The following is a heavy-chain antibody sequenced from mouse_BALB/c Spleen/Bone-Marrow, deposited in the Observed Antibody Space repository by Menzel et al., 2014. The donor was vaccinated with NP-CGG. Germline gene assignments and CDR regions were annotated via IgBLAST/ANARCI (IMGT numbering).Heavy chain of an antibody. CDR3: ARESLYGSNYC. J-gene: IGHJ2*01. D-gene: IGHD1-1*01. V-gene: IGHV1-4*01. CDR1: GYTFTSYT. CDR2: INPSSGYT. Sequence: LEESGAELARPGASVKMSCKASGYTFTSYTMHWVKQRPGQGLEWIGYINPSSGYTNYNQKFKDKATLTADKSSSTAYMQLSSLTSEDSAVYYCARESLYGSNYCWSQGTTLTVSS.